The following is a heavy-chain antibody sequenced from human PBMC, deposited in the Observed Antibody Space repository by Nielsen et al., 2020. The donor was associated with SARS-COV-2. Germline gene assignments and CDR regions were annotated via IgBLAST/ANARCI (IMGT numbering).Heavy chain of an antibody. D-gene: IGHD4-17*01. CDR1: GYTFTDYY. J-gene: IGHJ6*02. Sequence: ASVKVSCKASGYTFTDYYMHWVRQAPGQGLEWMGWINPNSGGTNYAQKFQGWVTMTRDTSISTAYMELSRLRSDDTAVYYCAREEMGVYGDYFYYYYGMDVWGQGTTVTVSS. CDR3: AREEMGVYGDYFYYYYGMDV. CDR2: INPNSGGT. V-gene: IGHV1-2*04.